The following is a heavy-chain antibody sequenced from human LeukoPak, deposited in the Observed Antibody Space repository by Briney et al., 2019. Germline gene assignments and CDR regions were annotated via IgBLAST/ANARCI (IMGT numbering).Heavy chain of an antibody. CDR2: IYYSGST. CDR3: ARDPVGIAAAGLYYYYGMDV. V-gene: IGHV4-39*07. CDR1: GGSISSSSYY. Sequence: SETLSLTCTVSGGSISSSSYYWGWIRQPPGKGLEWIGSIYYSGSTYYNPSLKSRVTISVDTSKNQLSLKLSSVTAADTAVYYCARDPVGIAAAGLYYYYGMDVWGQGTTVAVSS. D-gene: IGHD6-13*01. J-gene: IGHJ6*02.